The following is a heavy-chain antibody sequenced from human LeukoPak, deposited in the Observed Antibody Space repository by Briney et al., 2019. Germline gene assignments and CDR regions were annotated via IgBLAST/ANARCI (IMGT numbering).Heavy chain of an antibody. Sequence: GGSLRLSCAASGFTFSSYWMSCVRQAPGKGLEWVANIKQDGSEKYYVDSVKGRFTISRDNAENSLYLQMNSLRAEDTAVYYCAREGVTMIVVVITTAFDIWGQGTMVTVSS. CDR2: IKQDGSEK. V-gene: IGHV3-7*01. CDR1: GFTFSSYW. CDR3: AREGVTMIVVVITTAFDI. J-gene: IGHJ3*02. D-gene: IGHD3-22*01.